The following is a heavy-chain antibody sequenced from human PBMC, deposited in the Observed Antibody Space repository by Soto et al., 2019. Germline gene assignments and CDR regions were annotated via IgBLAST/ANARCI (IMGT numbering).Heavy chain of an antibody. V-gene: IGHV3-23*01. D-gene: IGHD3-3*02. CDR3: AKRGIN. CDR2: LSVSGGST. Sequence: AASLRQSSRPSGFTVRIFTMSWVRQAPGLGLERVSALSVSGGSTYYADSVKGLFTISRDNSKNTLYLQMNSLRSEDTAVYYCAKRGINWGQ. J-gene: IGHJ1*01. CDR1: GFTVRIFT.